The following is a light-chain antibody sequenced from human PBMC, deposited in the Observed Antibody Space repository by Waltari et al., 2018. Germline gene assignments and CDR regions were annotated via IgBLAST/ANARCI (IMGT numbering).Light chain of an antibody. CDR1: SSDVGAYNF. CDR2: DVS. Sequence: QSALTQPPSASGSPGQSVTISCTGTSSDVGAYNFVSCYQQHPGKAPKLMIYDVSKRPSGVPDRFSGSKSGNTASLTVSGLQAGDEADYYCSSYAGSNNVFGTGTKVTVL. J-gene: IGLJ1*01. V-gene: IGLV2-8*01. CDR3: SSYAGSNNV.